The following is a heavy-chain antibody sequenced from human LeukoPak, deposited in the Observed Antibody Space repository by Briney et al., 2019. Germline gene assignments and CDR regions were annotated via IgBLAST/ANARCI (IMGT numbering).Heavy chain of an antibody. CDR1: GYTFTSYG. V-gene: IGHV1-18*01. Sequence: GASVKVSCKASGYTFTSYGISWVRQAPGQGLEWMGWISAYNGNTNYAQKLQGRVTMTTDTSTSTAYMELRSLRSDDTAVYYCARDEIDEWEPSGGGDGPFFDYWGQGTLVAVSS. J-gene: IGHJ4*02. D-gene: IGHD1-26*01. CDR3: ARDEIDEWEPSGGGDGPFFDY. CDR2: ISAYNGNT.